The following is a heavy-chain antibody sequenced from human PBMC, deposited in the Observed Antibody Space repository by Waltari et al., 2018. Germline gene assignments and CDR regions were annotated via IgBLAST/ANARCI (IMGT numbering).Heavy chain of an antibody. Sequence: QFRLVQSEPALKRPGASVRSSCKVSAPGTTYPITWVRQAPGKGPVWVGSIDPTTGHPTYARDFAGRFALSTDASVATSYLVISDLQTADTALYYCVRTWGYSGYVFWGQGTLITVSS. V-gene: IGHV7-4-1*02. CDR3: VRTWGYSGYVF. J-gene: IGHJ4*02. CDR2: IDPTTGHP. D-gene: IGHD6-25*01. CDR1: APGTTYP.